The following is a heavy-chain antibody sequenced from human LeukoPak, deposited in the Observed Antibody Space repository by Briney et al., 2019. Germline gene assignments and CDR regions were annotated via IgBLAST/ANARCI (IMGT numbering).Heavy chain of an antibody. CDR2: INPNSGGT. J-gene: IGHJ6*02. CDR1: GYTFTGYY. CDR3: ARDRYGSGPLYYYGMDV. V-gene: IGHV1-2*02. Sequence: EASVKVSCKASGYTFTGYYMHWVRQAPGQGLEWMGWINPNSGGTNYAQKFQGRVTMTRDTPISTAYMELSRLRSDDTAVYYCARDRYGSGPLYYYGMDVWGQGTTVTVSS. D-gene: IGHD3-10*01.